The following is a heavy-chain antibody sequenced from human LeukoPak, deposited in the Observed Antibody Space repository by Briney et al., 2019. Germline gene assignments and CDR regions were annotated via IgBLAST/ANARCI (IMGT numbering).Heavy chain of an antibody. J-gene: IGHJ6*04. CDR2: ISSSSIYT. CDR3: ARDLGLTAVAGTDYYYYGMDV. CDR1: GLTFIAYY. D-gene: IGHD6-19*01. Sequence: PGGSRRFSVAASGLTFIAYYLSWIRQGPGKGLEWVSYISSSSIYTNNADSVKGRFTISSDNAKNSLYLQMTSLRAEDTAVYYCARDLGLTAVAGTDYYYYGMDVWGKGTTVTVSS. V-gene: IGHV3-11*06.